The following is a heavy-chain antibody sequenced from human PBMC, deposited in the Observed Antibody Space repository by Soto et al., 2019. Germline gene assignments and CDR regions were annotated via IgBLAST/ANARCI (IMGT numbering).Heavy chain of an antibody. V-gene: IGHV1-69*13. Sequence: SVKVSCKASGGTFSSYAISWVRQAPGQGLEWMGGIIPIFGTANYAQKFQGRVTITADESTSTAYMELSSLRSEGTAVYYCARPYSDIAAAGYRYDGMDVWGQGTTVTVSS. CDR1: GGTFSSYA. D-gene: IGHD6-13*01. CDR2: IIPIFGTA. CDR3: ARPYSDIAAAGYRYDGMDV. J-gene: IGHJ6*02.